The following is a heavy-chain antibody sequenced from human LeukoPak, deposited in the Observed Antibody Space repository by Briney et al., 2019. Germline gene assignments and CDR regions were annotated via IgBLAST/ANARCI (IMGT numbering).Heavy chain of an antibody. Sequence: PGGSLRLSCTASGFTFGDYAMSGVRQAPGKGLEWVGFIRSKAHGGTTEYAASVRGRFTISRDDSKSIAYLQMNSLKTEDTAVYYCTRDVGTRRYCSGGSCYLRQTRPYYFDYWGQGTLVTVSS. D-gene: IGHD2-15*01. CDR2: IRSKAHGGTT. CDR1: GFTFGDYA. CDR3: TRDVGTRRYCSGGSCYLRQTRPYYFDY. J-gene: IGHJ4*02. V-gene: IGHV3-49*04.